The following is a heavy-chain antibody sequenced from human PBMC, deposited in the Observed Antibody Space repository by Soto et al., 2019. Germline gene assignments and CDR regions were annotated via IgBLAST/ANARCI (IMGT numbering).Heavy chain of an antibody. CDR3: AKDRGYSYGYGPYYGMDV. Sequence: GGSLRLSCAASGFTFSSYAMSWVRQAPGKGLEWVSAISGSGGSTYYADSVKGRFTISRDNSKNTLYLQMNSLRAEDTAVYYCAKDRGYSYGYGPYYGMDVWGQGTTVTVSS. CDR1: GFTFSSYA. V-gene: IGHV3-23*01. D-gene: IGHD5-18*01. CDR2: ISGSGGST. J-gene: IGHJ6*02.